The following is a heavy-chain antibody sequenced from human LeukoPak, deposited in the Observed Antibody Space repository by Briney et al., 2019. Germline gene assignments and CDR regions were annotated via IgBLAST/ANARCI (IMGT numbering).Heavy chain of an antibody. V-gene: IGHV3-11*04. CDR2: ISSSGSTM. D-gene: IGHD6-19*01. CDR1: GLTFSDNY. J-gene: IGHJ3*02. Sequence: GGSLRLSCAASGLTFSDNYMSWIRQAPGKGLEWVSYISSSGSTMYYADSVKGRFTISRDNSKNTLYLQMNSLRAEDTAVYYCAKDQYSSASDAFDIWGQGTMVTVSS. CDR3: AKDQYSSASDAFDI.